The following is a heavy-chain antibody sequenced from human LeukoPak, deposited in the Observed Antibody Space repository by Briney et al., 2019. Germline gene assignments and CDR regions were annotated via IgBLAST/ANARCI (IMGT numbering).Heavy chain of an antibody. Sequence: SETLSLTCTVSGGSISSYYWGWIRQPPGKGLEWIGSIYYSGSTYYNPSLKSRVTISVDTSKNQFSLKLSSVTAADTAVYYCARGVYDSSGYYQDYWGQGTLVTVSS. CDR1: GGSISSYY. D-gene: IGHD3-22*01. CDR2: IYYSGST. V-gene: IGHV4-39*07. CDR3: ARGVYDSSGYYQDY. J-gene: IGHJ4*02.